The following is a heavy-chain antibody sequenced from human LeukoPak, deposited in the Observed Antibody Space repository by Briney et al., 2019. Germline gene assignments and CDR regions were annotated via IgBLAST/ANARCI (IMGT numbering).Heavy chain of an antibody. CDR3: LRDMYTGTNWYLGQGWFDL. CDR1: GFTFRYYG. D-gene: IGHD6-13*01. V-gene: IGHV3-74*01. Sequence: GGSLRLSWAASGFTFRYYGNHWVRHAPGKGKVWDAHMSSDGSETTYADSVKGRFTITRENTNNTVFLHMNSLSAVVTAVYYCLRDMYTGTNWYLGQGWFDLWGRGPLVSVSS. J-gene: IGHJ5*02. CDR2: MSSDGSET.